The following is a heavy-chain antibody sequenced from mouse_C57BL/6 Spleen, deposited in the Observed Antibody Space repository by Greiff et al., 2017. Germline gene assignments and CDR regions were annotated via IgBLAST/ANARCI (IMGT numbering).Heavy chain of an antibody. CDR1: GYTFTDYE. CDR2: IDPETGGT. Sequence: VKLMESGAELVRPGASVTLSCKASGYTFTDYEMHWVKQTPVHGLEWIGAIDPETGGTAYNQKFKGKAILTADKSSSTAYMELRSLTSEDSAVYYCTRKGGYSNYNYFDYWGQGTTLTVSS. J-gene: IGHJ2*01. CDR3: TRKGGYSNYNYFDY. V-gene: IGHV1-15*01. D-gene: IGHD2-5*01.